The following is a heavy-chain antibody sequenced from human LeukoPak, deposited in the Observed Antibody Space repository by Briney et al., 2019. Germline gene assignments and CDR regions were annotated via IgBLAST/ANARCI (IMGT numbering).Heavy chain of an antibody. CDR2: ISSSGSNI. CDR3: VREGYSTGQFDY. D-gene: IGHD2-8*02. J-gene: IGHJ4*02. CDR1: GFIFSDYY. Sequence: PGGSLRLSCAASGFIFSDYYMTWIRQAPGKGLEWVSLISSSGSNIHHADSVKGRFTISRDNAKNSLYLQMNSLRAEDTAVYYCVREGYSTGQFDYWGQGTLVTVSS. V-gene: IGHV3-11*04.